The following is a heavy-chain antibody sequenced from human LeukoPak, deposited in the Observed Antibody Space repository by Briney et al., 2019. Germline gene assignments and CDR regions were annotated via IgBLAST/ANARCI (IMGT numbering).Heavy chain of an antibody. D-gene: IGHD2-15*01. J-gene: IGHJ5*02. Sequence: GGSLRLSCTTSGFNFRAYWMGWVRQAPGKGLQWVANIKQDGSEQYYVDSVRGRFSISRDNAKNSLYLQMNSLRAEDTAMYYCARLLGYCSGGSCYPWGQGTLVTVSS. CDR1: GFNFRAYW. CDR2: IKQDGSEQ. V-gene: IGHV3-7*01. CDR3: ARLLGYCSGGSCYP.